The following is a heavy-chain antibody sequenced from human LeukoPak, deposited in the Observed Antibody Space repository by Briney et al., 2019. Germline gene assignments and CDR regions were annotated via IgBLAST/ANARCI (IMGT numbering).Heavy chain of an antibody. D-gene: IGHD1-26*01. CDR2: IYYSGST. J-gene: IGHJ4*02. Sequence: SETLSLTCTVSGGSISSYYWSWIRQPPGEGLEWIGYIYYSGSTNYNPSLKSRVTISVDTSKNQFSLKLTSVTAADTAVYYCARGSLMSYYPPTYFDCWGQGTLVTVSS. V-gene: IGHV4-59*01. CDR1: GGSISSYY. CDR3: ARGSLMSYYPPTYFDC.